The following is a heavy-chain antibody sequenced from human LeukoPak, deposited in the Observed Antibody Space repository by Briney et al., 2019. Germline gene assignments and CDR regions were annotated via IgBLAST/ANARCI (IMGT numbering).Heavy chain of an antibody. V-gene: IGHV3-66*01. D-gene: IGHD3-10*01. Sequence: PGGSLRLSYAGSGFTVSSKHMSWVRQAPGKGLEWVSVIYSGGSTYYADSVKGRFTISRDNSKNTLYLQMNSLRVEDTAVYYCARGAITMVRGWEFDYWGQGTLVTVSS. CDR3: ARGAITMVRGWEFDY. CDR2: IYSGGST. J-gene: IGHJ4*02. CDR1: GFTVSSKH.